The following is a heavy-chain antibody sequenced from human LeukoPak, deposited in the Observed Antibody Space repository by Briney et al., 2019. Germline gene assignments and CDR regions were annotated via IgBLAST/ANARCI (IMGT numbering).Heavy chain of an antibody. CDR1: GFTFSSYS. J-gene: IGHJ4*02. D-gene: IGHD6-19*01. Sequence: PGGSLRLSCAASGFTFSSYSMNWVRQAPGKGLEWVSSISSSSSYIYYADSVKGRFTISRDNAKNSLYLQVNSLRAEDTAVYYCARDSGSSGWYSIYWGQGTLVTVSS. CDR2: ISSSSSYI. CDR3: ARDSGSSGWYSIY. V-gene: IGHV3-21*01.